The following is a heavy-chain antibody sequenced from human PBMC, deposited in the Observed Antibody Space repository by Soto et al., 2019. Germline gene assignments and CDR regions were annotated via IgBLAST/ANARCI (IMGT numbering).Heavy chain of an antibody. Sequence: GQLLESGGGMVQPGGSLRLSCAASGFTFSSFAMNWVRLPPGRGLEWVAAVTSSASSTHYADSVKGRFTISRDNSKNTLYLQMNSLRADDTAVYYWAKGGAVLLDPFDVWGQGTMVTVSS. V-gene: IGHV3-23*01. D-gene: IGHD1-26*01. J-gene: IGHJ3*01. CDR3: AKGGAVLLDPFDV. CDR1: GFTFSSFA. CDR2: VTSSASST.